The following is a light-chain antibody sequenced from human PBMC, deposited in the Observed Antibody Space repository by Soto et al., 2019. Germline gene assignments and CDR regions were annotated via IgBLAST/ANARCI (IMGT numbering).Light chain of an antibody. CDR1: EILVASDGNTY. CDR3: MKGSHWPRK. Sequence: VVRTGSPRSLAVTLLQPGSSSFLSSEILVASDGNTYLSWLQQRPGQSPRSLFYRVYSRESGVKDRFSGGGSGNDFTMKIRSLEDEDVGVYYCMKGSHWPRKCGQG. J-gene: IGKJ1*01. CDR2: RVY. V-gene: IGKV2-30*01.